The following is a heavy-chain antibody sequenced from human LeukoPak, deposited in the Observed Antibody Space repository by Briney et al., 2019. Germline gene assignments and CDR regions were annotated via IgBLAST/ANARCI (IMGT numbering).Heavy chain of an antibody. CDR1: GGSISSSSYY. J-gene: IGHJ3*02. V-gene: IGHV4-39*07. CDR2: IYYSGST. D-gene: IGHD3-22*01. Sequence: PSETLSLTCTVSGGSISSSSYYWGWIRQPPGKGLEWIGSIYYSGSTYYNPSLKSRVTMSVDTSKNQFSLKLSSVTAADTAFYYCARANYYDTSGYSRGAFDIWGQGTMVTVSS. CDR3: ARANYYDTSGYSRGAFDI.